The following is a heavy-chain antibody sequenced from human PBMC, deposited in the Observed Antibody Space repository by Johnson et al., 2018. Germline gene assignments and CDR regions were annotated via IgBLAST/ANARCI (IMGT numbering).Heavy chain of an antibody. V-gene: IGHV3-30*18. CDR1: GFTFSSYG. CDR3: AKRWLGYIQH. CDR2: ISYDGRNK. D-gene: IGHD2-15*01. Sequence: QDRLVQSGGGVVQPGRSLRLSCAASGFTFSSYGMHWVRQAPGKGLAWVAVISYDGRNKYSADSVKGRFTISRDNSNNTLYRQMNSLRAEETAGYYCAKRWLGYIQHWGQGTLVTVSS. J-gene: IGHJ1*01.